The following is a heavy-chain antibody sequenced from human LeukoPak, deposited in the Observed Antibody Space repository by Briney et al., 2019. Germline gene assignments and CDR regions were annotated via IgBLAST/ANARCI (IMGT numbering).Heavy chain of an antibody. CDR3: AREGCSGGSCYSEAFDI. J-gene: IGHJ3*02. D-gene: IGHD2-15*01. V-gene: IGHV4-30-4*08. CDR1: GGSISSGDYY. Sequence: SETLSLTCTVSGGSISSGDYYWSWIRQPPGKGLEWIGYIYYSGSTYYNPSLESRVTISVDTSKNQFSLKLSSVTAADTAVYYCAREGCSGGSCYSEAFDIWGQGTMVTVSS. CDR2: IYYSGST.